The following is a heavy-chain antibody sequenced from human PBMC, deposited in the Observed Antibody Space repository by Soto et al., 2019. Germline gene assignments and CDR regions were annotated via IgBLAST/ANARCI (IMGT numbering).Heavy chain of an antibody. V-gene: IGHV3-30*18. J-gene: IGHJ4*02. CDR1: GFSFSSYG. CDR2: ISDDGTFK. D-gene: IGHD6-13*01. Sequence: QRQLVDSGGGVVQPGRSLRLSCEASGFSFSSYGMHWVRQAPGKGLEWVAVISDDGTFKDYADSVKGRFTISSDNSENTLFLQMNSLGPNDTAVYYCAKDYGPKAPYPYSNTHTDFWGLGTRVTVSS. CDR3: AKDYGPKAPYPYSNTHTDF.